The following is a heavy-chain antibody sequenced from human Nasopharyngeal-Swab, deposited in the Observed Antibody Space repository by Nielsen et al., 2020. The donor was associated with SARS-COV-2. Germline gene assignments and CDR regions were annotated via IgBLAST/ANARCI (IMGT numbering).Heavy chain of an antibody. J-gene: IGHJ6*03. CDR2: INHSGST. CDR3: ARAIFGVVIIFNYYYMDV. V-gene: IGHV4-34*01. Sequence: RQAPGKGLEWIGEINHSGSTNYNPSLKSRVTISVDTSKNQFSLKLSSVTAADTAVYYCARAIFGVVIIFNYYYMDVWGIGTTLTVSS. D-gene: IGHD3-3*01.